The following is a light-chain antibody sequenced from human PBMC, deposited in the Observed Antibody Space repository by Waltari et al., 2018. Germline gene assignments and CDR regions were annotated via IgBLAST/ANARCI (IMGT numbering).Light chain of an antibody. V-gene: IGKV3-15*01. Sequence: EIEMTQSPATLSVSPGERATLSCRASQSVGGNLAWYQQKPGQAPRLLIHGASTRATGVPARFSGRGSGTEFTLTISSLQSEDFAVYYCQQYHKWPPLTFGGGTKVEI. CDR2: GAS. CDR1: QSVGGN. J-gene: IGKJ4*01. CDR3: QQYHKWPPLT.